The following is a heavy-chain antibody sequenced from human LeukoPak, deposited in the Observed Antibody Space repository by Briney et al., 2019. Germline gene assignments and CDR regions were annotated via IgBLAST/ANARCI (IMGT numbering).Heavy chain of an antibody. Sequence: ASVKVSCKSSGYTFISYYMHWVRQAPGQGLEWMGIINPSGGSTRHAQKFQGRLIMTRDTSTSTVYMELSSLRSEDTAVYYCARSSPSYDYDSSGYLLDYWGQETLVTVSS. V-gene: IGHV1-46*01. CDR2: INPSGGST. CDR3: ARSSPSYDYDSSGYLLDY. J-gene: IGHJ4*02. CDR1: GYTFISYY. D-gene: IGHD3-22*01.